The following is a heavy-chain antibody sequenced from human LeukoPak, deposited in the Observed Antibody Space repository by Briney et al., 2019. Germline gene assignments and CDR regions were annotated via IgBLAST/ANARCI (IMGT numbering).Heavy chain of an antibody. J-gene: IGHJ3*02. D-gene: IGHD1-26*01. CDR3: ARDTSGSYSGAFDI. CDR1: GYTFTSYG. Sequence: GASVKVSCKASGYTFTSYGISWVRQAPGQGLEWMGWISAYNGNTNYALKLQGRVTMTTDTSTSTAYMELRSLRSDDTAVYYCARDTSGSYSGAFDIWGQGTMVTVSS. CDR2: ISAYNGNT. V-gene: IGHV1-18*01.